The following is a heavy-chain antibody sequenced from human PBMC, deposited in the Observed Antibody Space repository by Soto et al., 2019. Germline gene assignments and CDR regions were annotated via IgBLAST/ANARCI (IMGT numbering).Heavy chain of an antibody. D-gene: IGHD6-19*01. J-gene: IGHJ3*02. CDR2: ISGSGGST. Sequence: HPGGSRRLSWAASGFTFSSYAMSWVRQAPGKGLEWVSAISGSGGSTYYADSVKGRFTISRDNSKNTLYLQMNSLRAEDTAVYYCAKVLQQWPNDAFDIWGQGTMVTVSS. CDR3: AKVLQQWPNDAFDI. CDR1: GFTFSSYA. V-gene: IGHV3-23*01.